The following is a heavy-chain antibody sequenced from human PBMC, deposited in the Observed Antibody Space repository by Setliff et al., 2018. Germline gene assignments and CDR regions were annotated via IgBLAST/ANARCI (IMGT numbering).Heavy chain of an antibody. CDR2: IYTSWST. CDR3: ARMSGFQDMDV. CDR1: GDSISSRRSY. V-gene: IGHV4-61*09. D-gene: IGHD3-3*01. J-gene: IGHJ6*03. Sequence: SETLSLTCTVSGDSISSRRSYWGWFRQPAGKGLEWIGQIYTSWSTNYNPSLKSRVTISLDTSKNQLSLSLSSVTAADTAVYYCARMSGFQDMDVWGKGTTVTVSS.